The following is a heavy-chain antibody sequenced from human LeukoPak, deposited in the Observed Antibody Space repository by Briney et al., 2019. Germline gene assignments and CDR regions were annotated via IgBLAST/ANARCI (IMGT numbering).Heavy chain of an antibody. V-gene: IGHV3-66*01. CDR3: ARVDQSSGWYQSDAFDI. CDR1: GFTFGDYA. D-gene: IGHD6-19*01. J-gene: IGHJ3*02. Sequence: SGGSLRLSCTASGFTFGDYAMSRFRQAPGKGLEWVSVIYSGGSTYYADSAKGRFTISRDNSKNTLYLQMNSLRAEDTAVYYCARVDQSSGWYQSDAFDIWGQGTMVTVSS. CDR2: IYSGGST.